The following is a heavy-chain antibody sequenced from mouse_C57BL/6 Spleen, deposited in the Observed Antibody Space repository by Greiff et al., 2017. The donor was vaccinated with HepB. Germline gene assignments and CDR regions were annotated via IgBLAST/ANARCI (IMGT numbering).Heavy chain of an antibody. D-gene: IGHD1-1*01. CDR3: AREYYYGSSFHYFDY. CDR2: ISDGGSYT. J-gene: IGHJ2*01. CDR1: GFTFSSYA. Sequence: EVHLVESGGGLVKPGGSLKLSCAASGFTFSSYAMSWVRQTPEKRLEWVATISDGGSYTYYPDNVKGRFTISRDNAKNNLYLQMSHLKSEDTAMYYCAREYYYGSSFHYFDYWGQGTTLTVSS. V-gene: IGHV5-4*01.